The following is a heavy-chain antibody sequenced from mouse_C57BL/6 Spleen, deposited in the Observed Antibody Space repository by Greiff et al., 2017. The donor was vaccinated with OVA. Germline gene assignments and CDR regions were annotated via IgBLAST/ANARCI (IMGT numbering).Heavy chain of an antibody. CDR3: VRQGDGYYDYAMDY. CDR1: GFSFNTYA. V-gene: IGHV10-1*01. CDR2: IRSKSNNYAT. Sequence: EVMLVESGGGLVQPKGSLKLSCAASGFSFNTYAMNWVRQAPGKGLEWVARIRSKSNNYATYYADSVKDRFTISRDDSESMLYLQMNNLKTEDTAMYYCVRQGDGYYDYAMDYWGQGTSVTVSS. D-gene: IGHD2-3*01. J-gene: IGHJ4*01.